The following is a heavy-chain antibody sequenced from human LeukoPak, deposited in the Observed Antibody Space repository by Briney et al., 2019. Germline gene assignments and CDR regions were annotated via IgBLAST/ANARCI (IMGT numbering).Heavy chain of an antibody. CDR2: IYYSGSS. J-gene: IGHJ5*02. Sequence: SETLSLTCAVSGGSLSSSSSYWGWLRQPPGTGREWLGSIYYSGSSYYNPSLKTRVTISVDTSKNQFSLKLSSVTDADTDVYYCARHAQTDYDFWSGYYDWRYNWFDPCGQGTLVPVSA. V-gene: IGHV4-39*01. CDR1: GGSLSSSSSY. CDR3: ARHAQTDYDFWSGYYDWRYNWFDP. D-gene: IGHD3-3*01.